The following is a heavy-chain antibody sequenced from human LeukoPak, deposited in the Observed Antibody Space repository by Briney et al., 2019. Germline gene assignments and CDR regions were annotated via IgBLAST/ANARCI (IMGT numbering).Heavy chain of an antibody. V-gene: IGHV4-38-2*01. D-gene: IGHD3-10*01. CDR2: INHSGST. CDR1: GYSISSGYY. Sequence: SETLSLTCAVSGYSISSGYYWGWIRQPPGKGLEWIGSINHSGSTYYNPSLKSRVTISVDTSKNQFSLKLSSVTAADTAVYYCARGVHVLLWFGELFGWFDPWGQGTLVTVSS. CDR3: ARGVHVLLWFGELFGWFDP. J-gene: IGHJ5*02.